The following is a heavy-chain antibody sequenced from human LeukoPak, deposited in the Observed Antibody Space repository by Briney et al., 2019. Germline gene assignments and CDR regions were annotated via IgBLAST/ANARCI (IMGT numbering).Heavy chain of an antibody. CDR2: INPNTGKT. V-gene: IGHV1-2*02. J-gene: IGHJ4*02. CDR3: ARARDYYFDY. Sequence: ASVKVSCKASGYTFSDYYMHWVRQAPGQGLEWMGWINPNTGKTRYGQKFQVRVTITSDTPSSIAYMELSSLTSDDTAMYYCARARDYYFDYWGQGTLVTVSS. D-gene: IGHD2-21*02. CDR1: GYTFSDYY.